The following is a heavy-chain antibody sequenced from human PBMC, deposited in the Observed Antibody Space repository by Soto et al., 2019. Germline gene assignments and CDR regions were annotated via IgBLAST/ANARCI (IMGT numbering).Heavy chain of an antibody. CDR3: ARVDYEVVLGWFDP. D-gene: IGHD3-3*02. Sequence: QVQLVESGGGVVQPGRSLRLSCAASGFTFSSYAMHWVRQAPGKGLEWVAVISYDGSNKYYADSVKGRFTISRDNSKNTLYLQMNSLRAEDTAVYYCARVDYEVVLGWFDPWGQGTLVTVSS. J-gene: IGHJ5*02. V-gene: IGHV3-30-3*01. CDR1: GFTFSSYA. CDR2: ISYDGSNK.